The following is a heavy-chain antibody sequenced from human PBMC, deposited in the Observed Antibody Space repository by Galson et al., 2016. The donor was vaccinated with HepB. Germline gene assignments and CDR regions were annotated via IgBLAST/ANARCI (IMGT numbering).Heavy chain of an antibody. Sequence: SVKVSCKASGYTFTDYYMHWVRQAPGQGLEWMGWINPNSGGTNYAQKFQGWVTMTRDTSISTAYMELGRLRSDDTAVYYCARGRDGYTLLMDYWGQGTLVTVSS. J-gene: IGHJ4*02. V-gene: IGHV1-2*04. CDR3: ARGRDGYTLLMDY. CDR2: INPNSGGT. D-gene: IGHD5-24*01. CDR1: GYTFTDYY.